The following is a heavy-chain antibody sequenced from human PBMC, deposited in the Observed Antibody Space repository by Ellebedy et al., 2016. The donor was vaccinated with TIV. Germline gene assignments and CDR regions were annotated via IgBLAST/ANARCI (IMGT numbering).Heavy chain of an antibody. CDR3: ARGTHYYWFGMDV. J-gene: IGHJ6*02. V-gene: IGHV3-23*01. CDR2: ISESGGRT. Sequence: GESLKISCAASGFTFSIYAMSWVRRAPGRGLEWVSTISESGGRTAYADSVKGRFTIYRDNAKDSLYLQMNSLTAEDTAVYYCARGTHYYWFGMDVWGQGTTVTVSS. CDR1: GFTFSIYA.